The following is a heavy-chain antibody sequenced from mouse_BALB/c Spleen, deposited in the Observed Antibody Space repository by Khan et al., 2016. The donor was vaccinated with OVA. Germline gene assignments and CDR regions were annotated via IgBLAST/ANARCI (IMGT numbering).Heavy chain of an antibody. CDR3: ARDAGRY. V-gene: IGHV1-26*01. CDR2: INPKNGVT. CDR1: GYTFTEYT. Sequence: EVQLQESGPELVKPGASVKISCKTSGYTFTEYTLHWVKQSHGKSLEWIGVINPKNGVTSYNQKFKGKATLTVDKSSNTAYMEFRSLTSEDSAVYYCARDAGRYWGQGTSVTVSS. D-gene: IGHD3-3*01. J-gene: IGHJ4*01.